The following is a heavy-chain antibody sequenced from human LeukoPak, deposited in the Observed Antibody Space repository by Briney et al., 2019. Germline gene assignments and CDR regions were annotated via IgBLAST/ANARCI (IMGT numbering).Heavy chain of an antibody. CDR3: ARGGYYGSGSYDY. J-gene: IGHJ4*02. Sequence: SETLSLTCTVPGYSISSGYYWGWIRQPPGKGLEWIGSIYHSGSTYYNPSLKSRVTISVDTSKNQFSLKLSSVTAADTAVYYCARGGYYGSGSYDYWGQGTLVTVSS. CDR1: GYSISSGYY. V-gene: IGHV4-38-2*02. D-gene: IGHD3-10*01. CDR2: IYHSGST.